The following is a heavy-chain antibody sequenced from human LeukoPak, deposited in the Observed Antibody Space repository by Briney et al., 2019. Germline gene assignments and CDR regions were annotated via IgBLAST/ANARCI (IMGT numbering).Heavy chain of an antibody. CDR2: IKQDGSEK. Sequence: PGGSPRLSCAASGFTFSSYWMSWVRQAPGKGLEWVANIKQDGSEKYYVDSVKGRFTISRDNAKNSLYLQMNSLRAEDTAVYYCARSQDHSGFLEWLLLRGPYYFDYWGQGTLVTVSS. J-gene: IGHJ4*02. D-gene: IGHD3-3*01. V-gene: IGHV3-7*03. CDR3: ARSQDHSGFLEWLLLRGPYYFDY. CDR1: GFTFSSYW.